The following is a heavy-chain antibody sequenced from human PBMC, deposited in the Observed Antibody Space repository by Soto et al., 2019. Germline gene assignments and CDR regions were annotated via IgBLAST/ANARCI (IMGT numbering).Heavy chain of an antibody. CDR3: ERVPVPGIYGEDV. J-gene: IGHJ6*02. V-gene: IGHV1-69*06. CDR1: GGTFGNYA. CDR2: IMPVFGTV. Sequence: QVQLVQSGAEVKKPGFSVKVSCKASGGTFGNYAVSWVRQSPGQGLVWRGKIMPVFGTVNYAQNFQGRVTITVHKFTKPAYMELSSLRSGDTAEYYCERVPVPGIYGEDVWGQGTTVSVS. D-gene: IGHD2-2*01.